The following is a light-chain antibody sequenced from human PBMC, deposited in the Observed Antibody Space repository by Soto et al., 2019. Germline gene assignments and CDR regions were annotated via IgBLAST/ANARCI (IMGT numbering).Light chain of an antibody. CDR2: GTS. J-gene: IGKJ4*01. Sequence: ENVLTQSPGTLSLSPGERATLSCRASQRVNRYYLSWYQQKPGQAPRLLIYGTSNRATGIPDRFTGSGSGTDFTLTTSRLEPEDVAVYYCQQYSSSPLTFGGGTKVEI. V-gene: IGKV3-20*01. CDR3: QQYSSSPLT. CDR1: QRVNRYY.